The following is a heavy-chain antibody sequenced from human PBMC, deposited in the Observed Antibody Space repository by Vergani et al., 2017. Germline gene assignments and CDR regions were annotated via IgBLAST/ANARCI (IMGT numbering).Heavy chain of an antibody. J-gene: IGHJ6*03. Sequence: EVQLVESGGGLVQPGRSLRLSCAASGFTFDDYAMHWVRQAPGKGLEWVSGISWNSGSIGYADSVKGRFPISRDNAKNSLYLQMNSLRAEDTALYYCAKSPPAARYYYYYMDVWGKGTTVTVSS. V-gene: IGHV3-9*01. CDR1: GFTFDDYA. CDR3: AKSPPAARYYYYYMDV. CDR2: ISWNSGSI. D-gene: IGHD2-2*01.